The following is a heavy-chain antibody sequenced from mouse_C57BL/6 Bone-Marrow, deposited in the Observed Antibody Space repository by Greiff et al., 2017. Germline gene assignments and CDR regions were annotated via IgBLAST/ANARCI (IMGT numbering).Heavy chain of an antibody. V-gene: IGHV5-2*03. CDR2: INSDGGST. CDR3: ARHSYYYAMDY. Sequence: EVKVEESGGGLVQPGESLKLSCESNEYEFPSHDMSWVRKTPEKRLELVAAINSDGGSTYYPDTMERRFIISRDNTKKTLYLQMSSLRSEDSALYYCARHSYYYAMDYWGQGTSVTVSS. CDR1: EYEFPSHD. J-gene: IGHJ4*01.